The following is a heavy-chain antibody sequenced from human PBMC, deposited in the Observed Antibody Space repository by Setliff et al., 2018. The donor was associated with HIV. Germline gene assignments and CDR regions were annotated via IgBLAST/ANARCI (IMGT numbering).Heavy chain of an antibody. V-gene: IGHV4-39*07. CDR2: IHYSGST. Sequence: SETLSLTCTVSGGSISSSNYYWGWLRQPPGKGLEWIGSIHYSGSTYYNPSLKSRVTISVDTSKNQFSLKLSSVTAADTAVYYCARAIQLWLGPDYWGQGTLVTVSS. J-gene: IGHJ4*02. CDR3: ARAIQLWLGPDY. D-gene: IGHD5-18*01. CDR1: GGSISSSNYY.